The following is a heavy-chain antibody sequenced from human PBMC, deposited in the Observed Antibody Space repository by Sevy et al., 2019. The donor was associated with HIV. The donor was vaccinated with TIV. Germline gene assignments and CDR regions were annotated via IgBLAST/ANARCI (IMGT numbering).Heavy chain of an antibody. V-gene: IGHV3-48*03. CDR2: ISTSGNSK. CDR3: TRNGGAFDNGFDP. Sequence: GGSLRLSCEASGFTFSSYEMNWVRQAPGKGLEWISYISTSGNSKYYADSVKGRFTISRDDAKSSLYLQMNSLRAEDTAVYYCTRNGGAFDNGFDPWGQGTLVTVSS. CDR1: GFTFSSYE. D-gene: IGHD2-8*01. J-gene: IGHJ5*02.